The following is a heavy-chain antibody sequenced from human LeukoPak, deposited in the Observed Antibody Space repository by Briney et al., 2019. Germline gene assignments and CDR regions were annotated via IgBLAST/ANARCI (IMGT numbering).Heavy chain of an antibody. Sequence: EASVKVSCKASGYTFTSYDINWVRQATGQGLEWMGWMNPNRGNTGYAQKFQGRVTIARNTSISTAYMELSSLRSEDTAVYYCARGQRDFWSGYLTDYYYYYMDVWGKGTTVTVSS. CDR2: MNPNRGNT. D-gene: IGHD3-3*01. V-gene: IGHV1-8*03. CDR1: GYTFTSYD. CDR3: ARGQRDFWSGYLTDYYYYYMDV. J-gene: IGHJ6*03.